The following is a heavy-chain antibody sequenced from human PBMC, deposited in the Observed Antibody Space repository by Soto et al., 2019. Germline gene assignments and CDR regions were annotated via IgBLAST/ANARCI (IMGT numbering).Heavy chain of an antibody. V-gene: IGHV4-34*01. CDR3: ARRPVEYCVYYYLLDF. J-gene: IGHJ6*02. D-gene: IGHD3-22*01. CDR2: INHSGST. Sequence: SETLSLTCAVYGGSFSGYYWSWIRQPPGKGLEWIGEINHSGSTNYNPSLKSRVTISVDTSKNQFSLKLSSVTAADTAVYYCARRPVEYCVYYYLLDFWGQGTTVTVSS. CDR1: GGSFSGYY.